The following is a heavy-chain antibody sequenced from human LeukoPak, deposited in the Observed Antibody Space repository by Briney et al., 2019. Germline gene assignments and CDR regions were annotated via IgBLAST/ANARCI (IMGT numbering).Heavy chain of an antibody. V-gene: IGHV4-39*01. CDR2: INYSGNG. CDR1: GRSIGGSSYY. D-gene: IGHD4-17*01. CDR3: ARHLTTWGDN. Sequence: PSETLSLTCAVSGRSIGGSSYYWGWIRQPPGKGLEWIGSINYSGNGYYNPSLKGRLTMSVDTSKNHFSLKLTSVTAADSGLYYCARHLTTWGDNWGQGTVVIGSS. J-gene: IGHJ4*02.